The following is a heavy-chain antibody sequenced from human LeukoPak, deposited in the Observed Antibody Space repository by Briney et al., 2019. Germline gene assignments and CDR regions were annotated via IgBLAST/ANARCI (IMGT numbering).Heavy chain of an antibody. J-gene: IGHJ6*02. D-gene: IGHD1-26*01. Sequence: GSLRLSCAASGFTFSNAWMSWIRQPPGKGLEWIGYIYYSGSTNYNPSLKSRVTISVDTSKNQFSLKLSSVTAADTAVYYCASSRGGAYYGMDVWGQGTTVTVSS. CDR1: GFTFSNAW. CDR3: ASSRGGAYYGMDV. V-gene: IGHV4-59*08. CDR2: IYYSGST.